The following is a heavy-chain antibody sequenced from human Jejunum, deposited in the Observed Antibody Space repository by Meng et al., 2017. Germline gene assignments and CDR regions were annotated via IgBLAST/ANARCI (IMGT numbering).Heavy chain of an antibody. CDR1: GGFISSGAYS. V-gene: IGHV4-30-2*01. J-gene: IGHJ5*02. D-gene: IGHD2-21*02. CDR3: ARASVGNCGGDCYSPHWFDP. CDR2: SYHTGSS. Sequence: QLQLQESGSGLVQPSQTLSLTCAVSGGFISSGAYSWSWIRQPPGKGLEWIGHSYHTGSSNYNPSLESRVTISVDRSKNQFSLKLTSVTAADTAVYYCARASVGNCGGDCYSPHWFDPWGQGTLVIVSS.